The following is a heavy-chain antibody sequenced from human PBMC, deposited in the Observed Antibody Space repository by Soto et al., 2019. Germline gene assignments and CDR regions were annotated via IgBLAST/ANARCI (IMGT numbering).Heavy chain of an antibody. CDR1: GGSISSYY. V-gene: IGHV4-59*12. J-gene: IGHJ4*02. D-gene: IGHD4-17*01. Sequence: PSETLSLTCTVSGGSISSYYWSWIRQPPGKGLEWIGYIYHSGSTLYNPSLKSRVTISVDKSKNQFSLKLTSVTAADTAVYYCARRYGASFDYWGQGTLVTVSS. CDR2: IYHSGST. CDR3: ARRYGASFDY.